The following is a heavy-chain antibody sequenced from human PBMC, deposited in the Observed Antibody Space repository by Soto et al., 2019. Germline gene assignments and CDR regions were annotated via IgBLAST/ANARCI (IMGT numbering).Heavy chain of an antibody. CDR3: ARARYGYNPDAFDI. CDR1: GFTFSDHY. Sequence: GVLRLSCVGSGFTFSDHYMSWIRQAPGKGLEWISDISSSSRDTDYADSVKGHFTISRDNAKKSLYLQMNSLRAEDTAVYYCARARYGYNPDAFDIWGQGTMVTVSS. J-gene: IGHJ3*02. V-gene: IGHV3-11*05. CDR2: ISSSSRDT. D-gene: IGHD5-12*01.